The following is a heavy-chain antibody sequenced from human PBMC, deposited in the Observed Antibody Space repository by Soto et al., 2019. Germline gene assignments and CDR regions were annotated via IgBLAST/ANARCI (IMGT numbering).Heavy chain of an antibody. Sequence: PGGSLRLSCAASGFTFSSYGMHWVRQAPGKGLEWVAVIWYDGSNKYYADSVKGRFTISRDNSKNTLYLQMNSLRAEDTAVYYCARDLMVRGVIAYWGQGTLVTVSS. CDR3: ARDLMVRGVIAY. D-gene: IGHD3-10*01. CDR1: GFTFSSYG. CDR2: IWYDGSNK. V-gene: IGHV3-33*01. J-gene: IGHJ4*02.